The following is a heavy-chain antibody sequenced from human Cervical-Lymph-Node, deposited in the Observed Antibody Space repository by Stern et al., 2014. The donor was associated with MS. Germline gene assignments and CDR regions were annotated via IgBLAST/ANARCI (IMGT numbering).Heavy chain of an antibody. CDR3: AKDMRGGSSYAMDV. Sequence: QLVESGGGLVQPGRSLRLSCAASGFTFDDYAMHWVRQAPGEGLAWVSGISGNGGKTDYADSVKGRFTISRDNAKNSLYLQMDSLRAEDTALYYCAKDMRGGSSYAMDVWGQGTTVTVSS. J-gene: IGHJ6*02. CDR1: GFTFDDYA. D-gene: IGHD6-6*01. CDR2: ISGNGGKT. V-gene: IGHV3-9*01.